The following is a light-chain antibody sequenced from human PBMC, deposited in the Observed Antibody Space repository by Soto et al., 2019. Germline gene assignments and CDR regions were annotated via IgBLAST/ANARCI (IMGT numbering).Light chain of an antibody. CDR2: DAS. CDR1: QSISRW. J-gene: IGKJ1*01. V-gene: IGKV1-5*01. CDR3: QQYSSTWT. Sequence: DIQMTQSPSTLSAAVGDRVTITCRASQSISRWLAWYQQKPGKAPNLLIYDASTLESGVPSRFGGSGSGTEFTLTISSLQPDDFGFYDCQQYSSTWTFGQGTKVAIK.